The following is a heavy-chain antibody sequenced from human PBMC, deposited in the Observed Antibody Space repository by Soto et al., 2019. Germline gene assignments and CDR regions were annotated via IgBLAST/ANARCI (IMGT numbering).Heavy chain of an antibody. CDR1: GGSINSGDYH. CDR3: VRDSRVPSAGAMDF. J-gene: IGHJ6*02. D-gene: IGHD2-15*01. V-gene: IGHV4-30-4*01. Sequence: NPSETLSLTCTVSGGSINSGDYHWSWIRQSQGKGLEGIGATYYSGSTYYNPSLKSRIRISVDTSKNQCSLKVNSVTAADTAVYYCVRDSRVPSAGAMDFWGQGTTVTVSS. CDR2: TYYSGST.